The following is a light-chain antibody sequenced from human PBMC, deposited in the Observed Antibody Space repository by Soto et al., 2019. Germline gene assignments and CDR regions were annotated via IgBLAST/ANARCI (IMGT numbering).Light chain of an antibody. CDR2: DAS. Sequence: EIVLTQSPATLSLSPGERVTLSCRASQSVSSYLAWYQQKPGQAPRLLIYDASKRATGIPARFSGSGSGTYFTLTISSLEPDDFAVYYCQQRSSWPPRYTFGQGTKLEIK. J-gene: IGKJ2*01. V-gene: IGKV3-11*01. CDR3: QQRSSWPPRYT. CDR1: QSVSSY.